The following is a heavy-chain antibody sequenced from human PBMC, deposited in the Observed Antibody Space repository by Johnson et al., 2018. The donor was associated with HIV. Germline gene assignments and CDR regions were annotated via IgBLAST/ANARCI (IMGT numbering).Heavy chain of an antibody. Sequence: MQLVESGGGVIRPGGSLRLSCASSGFTFEDYGMSWVRQVPGKGLEWVSGISWNSGSKGYADSVKGRFTISRDNAKNSLYLQMNSLRAEDTALYYCAKVVAAAATGDEDAFDIWGQGTMVTVSS. V-gene: IGHV3-20*04. CDR1: GFTFEDYG. D-gene: IGHD6-13*01. CDR3: AKVVAAAATGDEDAFDI. CDR2: ISWNSGSK. J-gene: IGHJ3*02.